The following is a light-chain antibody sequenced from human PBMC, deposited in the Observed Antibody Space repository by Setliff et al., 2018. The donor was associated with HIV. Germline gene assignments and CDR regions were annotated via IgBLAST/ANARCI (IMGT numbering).Light chain of an antibody. CDR2: EVN. CDR3: CSYGRGDIWI. CDR1: TSDIGAFNF. Sequence: QSALTQPASVSGPPGQSITISCTGTTSDIGAFNFVSWYQQHPGKAPKLIIYEVNYRPSGISDRFSASKSDNTASLTISGLQTEDEADYYCCSYGRGDIWIFGGGTK. J-gene: IGLJ2*01. V-gene: IGLV2-14*01.